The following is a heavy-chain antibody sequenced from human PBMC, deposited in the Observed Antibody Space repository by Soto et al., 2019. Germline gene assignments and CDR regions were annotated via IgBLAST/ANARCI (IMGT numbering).Heavy chain of an antibody. D-gene: IGHD2-21*01. CDR3: ASLIGVDVLRDY. Sequence: QVQLVQSGAEVRKPGASVKVACKASGYSFTDYFVHWVRQAPGQGPEWMGIINPDGGTTGYAQKYQGRVTSTSDTSTNTVYMELRSLTSEDTAVYYCASLIGVDVLRDYWGQGPRVTVSS. V-gene: IGHV1-46*01. CDR1: GYSFTDYF. J-gene: IGHJ4*02. CDR2: INPDGGTT.